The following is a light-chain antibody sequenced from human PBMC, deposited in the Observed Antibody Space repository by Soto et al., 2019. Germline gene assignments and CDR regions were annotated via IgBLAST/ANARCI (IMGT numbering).Light chain of an antibody. J-gene: IGKJ1*01. CDR2: GAS. CDR1: QSVSTTY. Sequence: EIVLTQPPGTLSLSPGERATLSCRASQSVSTTYLAWYQQKPGQAPRLLIYGASSRATGIPDRFSGSGSGTDFTITISRLEPEDFAVYYCQQYGSSRWTFGQGTKVEIK. CDR3: QQYGSSRWT. V-gene: IGKV3-20*01.